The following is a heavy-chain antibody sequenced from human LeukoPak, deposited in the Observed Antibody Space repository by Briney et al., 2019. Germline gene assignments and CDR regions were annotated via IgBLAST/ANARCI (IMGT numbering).Heavy chain of an antibody. CDR3: ARQGFGSGWIFDY. J-gene: IGHJ4*02. CDR1: GGSISNYY. CDR2: IYYSGST. V-gene: IGHV4-59*08. Sequence: TSETLSLTCTVSGGSISNYYWSWIRQPPGKGLEWIGYIYYSGSTNYNPSLKSRVTISVDTSKNQFSLKLSSVTAADTAVYYCARQGFGSGWIFDYWGQGTLVTVSS. D-gene: IGHD6-19*01.